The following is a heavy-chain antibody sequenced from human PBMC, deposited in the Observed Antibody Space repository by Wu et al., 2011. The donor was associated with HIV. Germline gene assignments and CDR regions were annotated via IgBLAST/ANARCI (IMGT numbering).Heavy chain of an antibody. V-gene: IGHV1-69*11. CDR2: IIPLVGTT. J-gene: IGHJ1*01. Sequence: QVQLVQSETGMKKPGSSVKVSCKASRGSFGSCAISWVRQAPGQGPEWMGRIIPLVGTTNIAQKFQGRVTITADAAITTSYMELSRLTSEDTAVYYCAREGQVPSGHISYFHLWGQGHPGRRLL. CDR1: RGSFGSCA. D-gene: IGHD2-2*01. CDR3: AREGQVPSGHISYFHL.